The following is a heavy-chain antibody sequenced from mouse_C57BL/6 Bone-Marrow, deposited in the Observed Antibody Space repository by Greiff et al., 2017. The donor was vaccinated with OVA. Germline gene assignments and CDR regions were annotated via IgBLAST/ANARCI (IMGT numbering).Heavy chain of an antibody. CDR2: ISNGGGST. CDR1: GFTFSDYY. CDR3: ARPGYSNYWYFDV. V-gene: IGHV5-12*01. D-gene: IGHD2-5*01. Sequence: EVKVVESGGGLVQPGGSLKLSCAASGFTFSDYYMYWVRQTPETRLEWVAYISNGGGSTYYPDTVKGRFTISRDNAKNTLYLQMSRLKSEDTAMYYCARPGYSNYWYFDVWGTGTTVTVSS. J-gene: IGHJ1*03.